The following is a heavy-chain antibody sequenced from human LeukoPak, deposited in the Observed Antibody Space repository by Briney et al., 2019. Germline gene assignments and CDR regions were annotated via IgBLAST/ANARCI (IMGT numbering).Heavy chain of an antibody. J-gene: IGHJ4*02. V-gene: IGHV3-30*18. D-gene: IGHD3-10*01. CDR1: GFTFSSYG. CDR3: AKGHYGSGSYYYIDY. CDR2: IPYDGSNK. Sequence: GRSLRLSCAASGFTFSSYGMHWVRQAPGRGLEWVAVIPYDGSNKYYADSVKGRFTISRDNSKNTLYLQMNSLRAEDTAVYYCAKGHYGSGSYYYIDYWGQGTLVTVSS.